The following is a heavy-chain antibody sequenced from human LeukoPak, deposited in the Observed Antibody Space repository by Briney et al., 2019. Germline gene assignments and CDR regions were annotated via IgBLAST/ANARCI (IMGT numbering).Heavy chain of an antibody. CDR1: GYTFNSYH. CDR3: VKRDGRKTDDSGWQYYFDY. J-gene: IGHJ4*02. CDR2: INPSGGST. D-gene: IGHD6-19*01. Sequence: ASVKVSCKASGYTFNSYHMHWVRQAPGQGLEWMGIINPSGGSTSYAQKFQGRVTMTRDTSTSTVYMELSSLRAEDTAVYYCVKRDGRKTDDSGWQYYFDYWGQGTLVTVSS. V-gene: IGHV1-46*02.